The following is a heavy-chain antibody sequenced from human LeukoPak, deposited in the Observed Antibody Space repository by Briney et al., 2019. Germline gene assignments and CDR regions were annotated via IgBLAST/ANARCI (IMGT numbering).Heavy chain of an antibody. D-gene: IGHD3-10*01. CDR2: ISYDGNNK. V-gene: IGHV3-30*18. CDR3: AKQFYYGSGSRSLDY. J-gene: IGHJ4*02. Sequence: AGGSLRLSCAASGFTFSSYGMHWVRQAPGKGLEWVAVISYDGNNKYYADAVMGRFTISRDNSKNTLYLQMNSLRVEDTAVYYCAKQFYYGSGSRSLDYWGQGTLVTVSS. CDR1: GFTFSSYG.